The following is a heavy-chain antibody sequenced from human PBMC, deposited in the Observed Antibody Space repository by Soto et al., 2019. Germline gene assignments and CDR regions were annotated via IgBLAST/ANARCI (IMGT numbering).Heavy chain of an antibody. CDR2: IVVGSGNT. Sequence: QMQLVQSGPEVKKPGTSVKVSCKASGFTFTSSAVQWVRQARGQRLEWIGWIVVGSGNTNYAQKLQERVTITRDMSTSTAYMELGSLRSEDTAVYYFAAPKYYDILTGLTWGQVTLVTVSS. J-gene: IGHJ5*02. CDR1: GFTFTSSA. V-gene: IGHV1-58*01. CDR3: AAPKYYDILTGLT. D-gene: IGHD3-9*01.